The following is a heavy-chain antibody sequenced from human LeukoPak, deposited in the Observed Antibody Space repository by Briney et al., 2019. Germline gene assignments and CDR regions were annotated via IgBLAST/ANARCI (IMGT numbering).Heavy chain of an antibody. Sequence: GSSVMVSCMASGYIFTDYYMHWVRQTTGQGLEWMVRSNANSGSTNNGQKFQGRVTLTRDTSISIAYIEMTRLRSDHLAVYYLARDYKALRRIAAGGTYDYWGPGTLVTVSS. CDR3: ARDYKALRRIAAGGTYDY. D-gene: IGHD6-13*01. CDR2: SNANSGST. CDR1: GYIFTDYY. J-gene: IGHJ4*02. V-gene: IGHV1-2*06.